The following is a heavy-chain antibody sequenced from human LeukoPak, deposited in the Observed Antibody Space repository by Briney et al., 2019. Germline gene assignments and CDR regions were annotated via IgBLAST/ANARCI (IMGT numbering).Heavy chain of an antibody. CDR3: ARDYCSGGGCYPGGNWFDP. CDR2: IYSDGST. D-gene: IGHD2-15*01. J-gene: IGHJ5*02. V-gene: IGHV3-66*01. CDR1: GFTVSSNY. Sequence: PGGSLRLSCAASGFTVSSNYTSWVRQAPGKGLEWVSVIYSDGSTYYADSVRGRFTISRDNSKNTLYLQMNSLRAEDTAVYYCARDYCSGGGCYPGGNWFDPWGQGTLVTVSS.